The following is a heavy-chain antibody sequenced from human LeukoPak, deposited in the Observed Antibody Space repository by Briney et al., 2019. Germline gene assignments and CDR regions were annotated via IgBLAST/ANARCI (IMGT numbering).Heavy chain of an antibody. D-gene: IGHD4-17*01. J-gene: IGHJ3*02. CDR2: ISTSSTTI. Sequence: GGSLRLSCAASGFSFSSYSMNWVRQAPGKGLEWVSYISTSSTTIYYADSVKGRFTISRDNAKNSVYLQMNSLRAEDTAVYYCAREETTVTTRTAFDIWGQGTMVTVSS. CDR3: AREETTVTTRTAFDI. V-gene: IGHV3-48*04. CDR1: GFSFSSYS.